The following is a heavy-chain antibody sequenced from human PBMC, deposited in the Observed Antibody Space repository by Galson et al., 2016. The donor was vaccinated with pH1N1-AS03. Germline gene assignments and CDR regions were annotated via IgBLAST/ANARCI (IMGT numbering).Heavy chain of an antibody. J-gene: IGHJ6*02. Sequence: SVKVSCKASGYTFTGFSINWVRQAPGQGLELMGWINPKSGVTNYAQKFQAWVTMTRDTSSSTAYMELSGLKSDDTAVYYCARDPRGPCTSSTCPTAYYFGMDVWGLGTTVIVSS. V-gene: IGHV1-2*04. CDR2: INPKSGVT. CDR3: ARDPRGPCTSSTCPTAYYFGMDV. CDR1: GYTFTGFS. D-gene: IGHD2-2*01.